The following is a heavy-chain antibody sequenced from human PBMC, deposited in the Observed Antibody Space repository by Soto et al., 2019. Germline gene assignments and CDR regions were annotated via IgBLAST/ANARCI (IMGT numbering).Heavy chain of an antibody. CDR3: GREVDPH. J-gene: IGHJ4*02. CDR2: IIPILGIA. D-gene: IGHD3-9*01. V-gene: IGHV1-69*08. Sequence: QVQLVQSGAEVKKRGSSVKVSCKASGGTFSSYTISWVRQAPGQGLEWMGRIIPILGIATYGQKLQGRVTITEEQSTSTAYIELSSLRAEDTAVYYCGREVDPHWGQGTLVTVAS. CDR1: GGTFSSYT.